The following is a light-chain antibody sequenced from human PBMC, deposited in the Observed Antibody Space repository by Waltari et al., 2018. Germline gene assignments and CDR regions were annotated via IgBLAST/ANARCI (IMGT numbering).Light chain of an antibody. CDR2: EVS. V-gene: IGLV2-14*01. CDR3: SSYTTSSAPWV. CDR1: DSDVGAYDF. Sequence: QSALTQPASVSGSPRQSITISCSGTDSDVGAYDFVSWYQQHPGKAPHLIIYEVSNRPSGISNRFSASKSGNTASLTISGLQAEDEADYYCSSYTTSSAPWVFGTGTRVTVL. J-gene: IGLJ1*01.